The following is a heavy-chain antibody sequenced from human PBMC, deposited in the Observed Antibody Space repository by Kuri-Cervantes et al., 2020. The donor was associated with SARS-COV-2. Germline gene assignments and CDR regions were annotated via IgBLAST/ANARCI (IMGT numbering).Heavy chain of an antibody. Sequence: LSLTCAASGFTFSDYYMSWIRQAPGKGLEWVSYISSSSGYTNYAGSVKGRFTISRENAKNSLYLQMNSLRAGDTAVYYCARDGVEYQLLSGAGAFDIWGQGTMVTVSS. CDR2: ISSSSGYT. CDR3: ARDGVEYQLLSGAGAFDI. D-gene: IGHD2-2*01. CDR1: GFTFSDYY. V-gene: IGHV3-11*06. J-gene: IGHJ3*02.